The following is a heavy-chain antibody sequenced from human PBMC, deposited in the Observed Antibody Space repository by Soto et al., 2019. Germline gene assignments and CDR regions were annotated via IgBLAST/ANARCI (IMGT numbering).Heavy chain of an antibody. J-gene: IGHJ6*02. V-gene: IGHV3-30*18. D-gene: IGHD4-17*01. CDR1: GFTFSSYG. Sequence: QVQLVESGGGVVQPGRSLRLSCAASGFTFSSYGMHWVRQAPGKGLEWVAVISYDGSNKYYADSVKGRFTISRDNSKNTLYLQMNSLRAEDTAVYYCANLRTTVTDYYYGMDVWGQGTTVTVSS. CDR2: ISYDGSNK. CDR3: ANLRTTVTDYYYGMDV.